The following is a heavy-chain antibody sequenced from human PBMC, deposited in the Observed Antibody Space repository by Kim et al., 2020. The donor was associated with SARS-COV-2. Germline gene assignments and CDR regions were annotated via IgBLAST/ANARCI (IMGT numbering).Heavy chain of an antibody. CDR3: ARESSSSWYGGWFDP. D-gene: IGHD6-13*01. J-gene: IGHJ5*02. V-gene: IGHV4-59*01. Sequence: PSLKSRVTISVDTSKNQFSLKLSSVTAADTAVYYCARESSSSWYGGWFDPWGQGTLVTVSS.